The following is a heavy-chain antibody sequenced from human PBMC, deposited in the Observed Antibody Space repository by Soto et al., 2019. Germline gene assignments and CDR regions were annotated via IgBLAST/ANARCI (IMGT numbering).Heavy chain of an antibody. V-gene: IGHV1-18*01. D-gene: IGHD2-15*01. J-gene: IGHJ4*02. CDR2: ISAYNGNT. CDR3: ARVEVVVVAATNQDYFDY. CDR1: GYTFTSYG. Sequence: QVQLVQSGAEVKKPGASVKVSCKASGYTFTSYGISWVRQAPGQGLEWMGWISAYNGNTNYAQKLQGRVTMTTDTTPSTAYMEMRSLRSENRAVYYCARVEVVVVAATNQDYFDYWGQGTLVTVSP.